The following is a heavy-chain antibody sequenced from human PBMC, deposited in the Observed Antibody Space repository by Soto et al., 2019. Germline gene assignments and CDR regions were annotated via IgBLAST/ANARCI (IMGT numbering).Heavy chain of an antibody. CDR1: GGSISSSSY. CDR2: IYSIGST. Sequence: QLQLQESGPGLVKPSETLSLTCTVSGGSISSSSYWGWIRQPPGKGLEWIGSIYSIGSTYYNPSLKSRVTISVATSKNQFPLKLSSVTAADTAVYYCRRSSRYSTDVWGQGTTVTVSS. V-gene: IGHV4-39*01. D-gene: IGHD6-13*01. J-gene: IGHJ6*02. CDR3: RRSSRYSTDV.